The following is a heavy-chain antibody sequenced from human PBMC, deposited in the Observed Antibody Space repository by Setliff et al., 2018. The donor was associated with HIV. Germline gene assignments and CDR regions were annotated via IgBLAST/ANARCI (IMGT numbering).Heavy chain of an antibody. Sequence: PGGSLRLSCAASGFTFSSYSMNWVRQAPGKGLEWVSYIRSSSSTIYYADSVKGRFTISRDNAKNSLYLQMNSLRAEDTAVYYCARSRAAGFDYWGQGTLVTVSS. CDR1: GFTFSSYS. J-gene: IGHJ4*02. V-gene: IGHV3-48*01. D-gene: IGHD6-13*01. CDR3: ARSRAAGFDY. CDR2: IRSSSSTI.